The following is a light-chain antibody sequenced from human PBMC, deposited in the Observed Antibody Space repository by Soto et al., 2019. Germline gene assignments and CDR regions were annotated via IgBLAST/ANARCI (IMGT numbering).Light chain of an antibody. Sequence: DIQMTQSPSSLSASVGDRVTITCRASQSISSYLNWYQQKPGAAPKLLIYDASTLESGVPSKFSGSGSGTEFTLTISSLQPDDSATYYCQQYSGYSRTFGQGTKVDI. V-gene: IGKV1-5*01. CDR3: QQYSGYSRT. CDR1: QSISSY. J-gene: IGKJ1*01. CDR2: DAS.